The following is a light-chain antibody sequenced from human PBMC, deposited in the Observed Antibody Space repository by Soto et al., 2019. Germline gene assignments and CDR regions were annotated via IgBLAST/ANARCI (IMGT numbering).Light chain of an antibody. J-gene: IGLJ2*01. CDR2: DVS. Sequence: QAALTQPASVSGSPGQSISISCTGTSSDVGGYNYVSWYQQHLGKAPKLMIYDVSNRPSGVSNRFSCAKSGNTASLTISGLQAEDEADYSCNSYTSSSSVVFGGGTKLTVL. CDR1: SSDVGGYNY. V-gene: IGLV2-14*01. CDR3: NSYTSSSSVV.